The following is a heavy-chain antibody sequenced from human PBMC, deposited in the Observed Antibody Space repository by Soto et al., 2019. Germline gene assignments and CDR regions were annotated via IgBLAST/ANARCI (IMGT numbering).Heavy chain of an antibody. J-gene: IGHJ6*02. Sequence: GGSLRLCCAASGFTFDDYAMHWVRQAPGKGLEWVSGISWNSGYIGYADSVKGRFTISRDNAKNSLYLQMNSLRAEDTALYFCAKARPESIAAAGKSYYYGMDVWGQGTTDTVSS. CDR3: AKARPESIAAAGKSYYYGMDV. CDR1: GFTFDDYA. D-gene: IGHD6-13*01. CDR2: ISWNSGYI. V-gene: IGHV3-9*01.